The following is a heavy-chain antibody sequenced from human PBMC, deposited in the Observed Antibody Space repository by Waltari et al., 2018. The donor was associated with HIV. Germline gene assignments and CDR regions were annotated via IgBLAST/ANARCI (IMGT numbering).Heavy chain of an antibody. CDR1: GGSFSGYY. Sequence: QVQLQQWGAGLLKPSETLSLTCAVYGGSFSGYYWSWIRQSPGKGLEWLGEIDHRERTHYNPSLKSRLTMSVDTSKNQFSLNLTSLTAADTAVYYCARSPLLLVLTTVTSDAFDIWGQGTLVTVSS. CDR3: ARSPLLLVLTTVTSDAFDI. J-gene: IGHJ3*02. D-gene: IGHD4-17*01. V-gene: IGHV4-34*01. CDR2: IDHRERT.